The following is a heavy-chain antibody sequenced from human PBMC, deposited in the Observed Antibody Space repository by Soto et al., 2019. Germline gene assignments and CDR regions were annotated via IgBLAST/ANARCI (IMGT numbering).Heavy chain of an antibody. V-gene: IGHV4-4*02. D-gene: IGHD1-26*01. J-gene: IGHJ4*02. CDR1: GDPISSSHW. CDR2: IYHSGSI. Sequence: SETLSLTCAVSGDPISSSHWWSWVRQTPGKGLEWIGEIYHSGSINYNPSLKSRGIISADRSKTQFSLRLSSVTAADTAVYYCATSQLGEYFDYWGQGTLVTVSS. CDR3: ATSQLGEYFDY.